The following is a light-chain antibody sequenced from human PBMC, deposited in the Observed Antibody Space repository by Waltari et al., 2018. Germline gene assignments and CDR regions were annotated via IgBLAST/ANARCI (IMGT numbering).Light chain of an antibody. V-gene: IGKV4-1*01. Sequence: DIVMTQSPDSLAVSLGERATINCKSSQSVLYSSDNKNYLAWYQQKPGQPPHLLIYWASTRESGVPDRFSGSGSGTDFTLTISNLQAEDVGVYYCHQYYKTPPTFGQGTKVEIK. CDR1: QSVLYSSDNKNY. CDR2: WAS. J-gene: IGKJ1*01. CDR3: HQYYKTPPT.